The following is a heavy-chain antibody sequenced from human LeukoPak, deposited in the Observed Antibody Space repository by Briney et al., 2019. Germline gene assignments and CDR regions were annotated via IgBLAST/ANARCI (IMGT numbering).Heavy chain of an antibody. CDR1: GFTFSSYA. J-gene: IGHJ4*02. CDR2: ISGSGGST. Sequence: GGSLRLSCAASGFTFSSYAMSWVRQAPGKGLEWVSAISGSGGSTYYADSVKGRFTVSRDNSKNTLYLQMNSLRAEDTAVYYCAKDLDSSGWYNFDYWGQGTLVTVSS. CDR3: AKDLDSSGWYNFDY. V-gene: IGHV3-23*01. D-gene: IGHD6-19*01.